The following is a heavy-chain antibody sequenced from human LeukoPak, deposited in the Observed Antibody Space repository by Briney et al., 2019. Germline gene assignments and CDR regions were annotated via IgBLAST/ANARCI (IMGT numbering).Heavy chain of an antibody. CDR1: GYTFIGYY. D-gene: IGHD2-15*01. Sequence: ASVKVSCKASGYTFIGYYMHWVRQAPGQGLEWMGRINPNSGATKYAQKFEGRVTMTRDTTSNTAYMELSRLRSDDTAVYYCARDSYRRILTTLGADHTSHLPPWGQGSLVTLSS. CDR2: INPNSGAT. V-gene: IGHV1-2*06. CDR3: ARDSYRRILTTLGADHTSHLPP. J-gene: IGHJ5*02.